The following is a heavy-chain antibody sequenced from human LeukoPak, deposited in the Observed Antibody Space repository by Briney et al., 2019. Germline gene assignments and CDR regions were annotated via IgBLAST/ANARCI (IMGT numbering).Heavy chain of an antibody. CDR2: IYYSGST. J-gene: IGHJ6*03. CDR3: ARETSQKGAHYMDV. D-gene: IGHD3-16*01. V-gene: IGHV4-59*05. Sequence: SETLSLTCTVSGGSISSYYWSWIRQPAGKGLEWIGSIYYSGSTYYNPSLKSRVTISVDTSKNQFSLKLSSVTAADTAVYYCARETSQKGAHYMDVWGKGTTITISS. CDR1: GGSISSYY.